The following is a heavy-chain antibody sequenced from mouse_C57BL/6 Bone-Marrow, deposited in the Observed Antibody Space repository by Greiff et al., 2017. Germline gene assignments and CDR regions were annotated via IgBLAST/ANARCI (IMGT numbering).Heavy chain of an antibody. Sequence: DVQLVESGGGLVKPGGSLKLSCAASGFTFSSYAMSWVRQTPGKRLAWVATISDGGSYTYYPDNVKGRFTISRDNAKNNLYLQMSHLKSEDTAVYYCARGLWVLGYWYFDVWGTGTTVTVSS. V-gene: IGHV5-4*01. CDR1: GFTFSSYA. CDR2: ISDGGSYT. J-gene: IGHJ1*03. D-gene: IGHD2-14*01. CDR3: ARGLWVLGYWYFDV.